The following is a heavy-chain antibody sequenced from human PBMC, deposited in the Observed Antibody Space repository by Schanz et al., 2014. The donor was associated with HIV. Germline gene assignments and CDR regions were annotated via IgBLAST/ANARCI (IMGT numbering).Heavy chain of an antibody. V-gene: IGHV4-31*03. CDR2: IYYSGST. Sequence: QVQLQESGPGLVKPSQTLSLTCTVSGGSISSGGYYWSWIRQHPGKGLEWIGYIYYSGSTYYNPSLKSRVTISVDTSKNQFSLKLRSVTAADTAVYFCASYDSSGYYKGPFDFWGQGTPVTVSS. CDR3: ASYDSSGYYKGPFDF. J-gene: IGHJ4*02. CDR1: GGSISSGGYY. D-gene: IGHD3-22*01.